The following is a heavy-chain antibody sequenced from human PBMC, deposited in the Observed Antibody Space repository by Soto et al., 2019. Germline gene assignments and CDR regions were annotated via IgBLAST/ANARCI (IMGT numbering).Heavy chain of an antibody. D-gene: IGHD5-18*01. CDR1: GFTFSSYA. J-gene: IGHJ5*02. V-gene: IGHV3-23*01. CDR2: MSGSGGST. CDR3: AKDSASYGPNWFDP. Sequence: EVQLLESGGGLVQPGGSLRLYCAASGFTFSSYAMSWVRQAPGKGLEWVSAMSGSGGSTYYADSVKGRFTISRDNSKNTLYLQMNSRRAEDTAVYYCAKDSASYGPNWFDPWGQGTLVTVSS.